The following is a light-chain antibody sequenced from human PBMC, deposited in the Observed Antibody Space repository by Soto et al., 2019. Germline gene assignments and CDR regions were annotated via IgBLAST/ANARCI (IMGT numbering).Light chain of an antibody. CDR1: QGIRNG. CDR2: DTS. Sequence: AIQMTQSPSSLSASVGDRVTITCRASQGIRNGLGWYQQKPGKAPKLLIYDTSTLQSGVPSRFSGSGSDTDFTLTISSLHPEDFATYYCLQDYIYPYTFGQGTKLEIK. CDR3: LQDYIYPYT. J-gene: IGKJ2*01. V-gene: IGKV1-6*01.